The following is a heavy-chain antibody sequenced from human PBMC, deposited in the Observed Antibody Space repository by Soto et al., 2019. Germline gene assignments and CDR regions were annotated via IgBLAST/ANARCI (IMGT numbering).Heavy chain of an antibody. CDR2: INPSGGST. D-gene: IGHD2-2*01. CDR1: GYTFTSYY. J-gene: IGHJ4*02. V-gene: IGHV1-46*03. Sequence: QVQLVQSGAEVKKPGASVKVSCKASGYTFTSYYIHWVRQAPGQGLEWMGIINPSGGSTSCAQKFQGRVTMTRDTSTSTVYMELSSLRSEDTAVYYCARGYCSSTSCSYYFDYWGQGTLVTVSS. CDR3: ARGYCSSTSCSYYFDY.